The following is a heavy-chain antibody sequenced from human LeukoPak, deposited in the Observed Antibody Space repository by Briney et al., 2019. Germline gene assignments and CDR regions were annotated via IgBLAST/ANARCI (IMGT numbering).Heavy chain of an antibody. J-gene: IGHJ6*03. V-gene: IGHV1-2*02. CDR3: ARDGGHYDILTGQPKYYYYMDV. Sequence: ASVKLSCKPSGYTLTAVYIHWVRQAPGPGLEWMGWINPNSGVTNYAQKFQGRVTMTTDTSTSTAYMELRSLRSDDTAVYYCARDGGHYDILTGQPKYYYYMDVWGKGTTVTISS. CDR1: GYTLTAVY. D-gene: IGHD3-9*01. CDR2: INPNSGVT.